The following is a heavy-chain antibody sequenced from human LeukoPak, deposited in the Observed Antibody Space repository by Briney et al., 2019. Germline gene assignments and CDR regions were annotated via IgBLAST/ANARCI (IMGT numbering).Heavy chain of an antibody. J-gene: IGHJ5*02. CDR2: MNPNSGNT. V-gene: IGHV1-8*01. D-gene: IGHD2-2*01. CDR1: GYTFTSYD. CDR3: ARGGDIVVVPAADRFDP. Sequence: ASVKVSCKASGYTFTSYDINWVRQATGQGLEWMGWMNPNSGNTGYAQKFQGRVTMTRNTSISTAYMELSSLRSEDTAVYYCARGGDIVVVPAADRFDPWGQGTLVTVSS.